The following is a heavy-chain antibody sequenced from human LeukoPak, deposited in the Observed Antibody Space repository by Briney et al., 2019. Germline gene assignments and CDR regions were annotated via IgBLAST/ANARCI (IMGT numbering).Heavy chain of an antibody. CDR3: ASLYYGSGSFDY. J-gene: IGHJ4*02. CDR2: IYYSGST. Sequence: PSETLSLTCTVSGGSISSYYWSWIRQPPGKGLEWIEYIYYSGSTNYNPSLKSRVTISVDTSKNHFSLKLTSVTAADTAVYYCASLYYGSGSFDYWGQGTLVTVSS. D-gene: IGHD3-10*01. CDR1: GGSISSYY. V-gene: IGHV4-59*01.